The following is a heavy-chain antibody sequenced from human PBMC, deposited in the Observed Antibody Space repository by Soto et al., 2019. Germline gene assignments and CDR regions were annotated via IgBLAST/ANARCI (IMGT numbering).Heavy chain of an antibody. CDR1: GGTFSSYA. D-gene: IGHD6-13*01. CDR3: ARSIIAAAGRGARYGMDV. Sequence: SVKVSCKASGGTFSSYAISWVRQAPGQGLEWMGGIIPIFGTANYAQKFQGRVTITADESTSTAYMELSSLRSEDTAVYYCARSIIAAAGRGARYGMDVWGQGTTVTVSS. CDR2: IIPIFGTA. J-gene: IGHJ6*02. V-gene: IGHV1-69*13.